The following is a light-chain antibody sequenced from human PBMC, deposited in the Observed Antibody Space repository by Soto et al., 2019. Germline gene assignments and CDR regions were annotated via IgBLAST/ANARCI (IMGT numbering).Light chain of an antibody. CDR1: SSNIGAEYD. CDR3: QSYDSSLTTFV. CDR2: GDN. V-gene: IGLV1-40*01. J-gene: IGLJ1*01. Sequence: QSVLTQPPSASGAPGQRVAISCTGSSSNIGAEYDVHWYQQLPGTAPKRLTYGDNNRPSGVPDRFSGSKSGTSASLAITGLQPEDEADYYCQSYDSSLTTFVFGTGTKVTVL.